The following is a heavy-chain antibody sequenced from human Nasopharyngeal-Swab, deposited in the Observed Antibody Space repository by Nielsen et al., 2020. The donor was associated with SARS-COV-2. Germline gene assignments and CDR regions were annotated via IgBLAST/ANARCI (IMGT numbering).Heavy chain of an antibody. D-gene: IGHD2-15*01. V-gene: IGHV3-30*03. J-gene: IGHJ6*02. CDR2: ISYDGSNQ. CDR1: GFTFSDYG. CDR3: ARDLRKVVVAATTGGMDV. Sequence: GGSLRLSCAASGFTFSDYGMHWVRQAPGKGLEWVAVISYDGSNQFYGASVKGRFTISRNNSKNTLYVQMNSLRGEDTAVYYCARDLRKVVVAATTGGMDVWGQGTTVTVSS.